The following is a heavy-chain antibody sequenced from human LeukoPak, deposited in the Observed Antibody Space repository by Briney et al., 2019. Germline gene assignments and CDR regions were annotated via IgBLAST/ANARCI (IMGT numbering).Heavy chain of an antibody. Sequence: GGSLRLSCAASGLTFSSYGMHWVRQAPGKGLEWVAFIRYDGSNKYYADSVKGRFTISRDNSKNTLYLQMNSLRAEDTAVYYCSTNDYSNYEEFDYWGQGTLVTVSS. CDR3: STNDYSNYEEFDY. D-gene: IGHD4-11*01. CDR2: IRYDGSNK. CDR1: GLTFSSYG. V-gene: IGHV3-30*02. J-gene: IGHJ4*02.